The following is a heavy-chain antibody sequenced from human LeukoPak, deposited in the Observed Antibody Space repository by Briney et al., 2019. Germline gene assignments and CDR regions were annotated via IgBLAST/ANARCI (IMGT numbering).Heavy chain of an antibody. V-gene: IGHV3-21*01. D-gene: IGHD2-2*01. CDR2: ISSSSSYI. Sequence: GGSLRLSCAASGFTFSSYSMTWVRQAPGKGLEWVSSISSSSSYIYYADSVKGRFTISRDNAKNSLYLQMNSLRAEDTAVYYCARGYCSSTSCYASGMDVWGQGTTVTVSS. CDR3: ARGYCSSTSCYASGMDV. CDR1: GFTFSSYS. J-gene: IGHJ6*02.